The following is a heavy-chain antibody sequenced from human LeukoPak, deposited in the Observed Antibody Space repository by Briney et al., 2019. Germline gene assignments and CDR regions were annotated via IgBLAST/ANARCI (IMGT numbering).Heavy chain of an antibody. Sequence: PGGSLRLSCAASGFTFSNAWMSWVRQAPGKGLEWVGRIRTKAEGGTTDYAAPVKGRFTISRDDSKNTLYLQMNSLKTEDTAVYYCATGTGRSDFDYWAREPWSPSPQ. V-gene: IGHV3-15*01. CDR2: IRTKAEGGTT. D-gene: IGHD1-1*01. J-gene: IGHJ4*02. CDR1: GFTFSNAW. CDR3: ATGTGRSDFDY.